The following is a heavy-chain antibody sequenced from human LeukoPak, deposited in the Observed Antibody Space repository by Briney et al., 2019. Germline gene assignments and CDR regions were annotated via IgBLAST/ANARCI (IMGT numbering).Heavy chain of an antibody. CDR2: ISGTGGRT. Sequence: GGSLRLSCAASGFTFSSYAMNWVRQAPGKGLEWVSVISGTGGRTYYADSVKGRFTISRDNAKNSLYLQMNSLRAEDTAVYYCAAARCSGGSCPPDYWGQGTLVTVSS. CDR1: GFTFSSYA. CDR3: AAARCSGGSCPPDY. J-gene: IGHJ4*02. V-gene: IGHV3-23*01. D-gene: IGHD2-15*01.